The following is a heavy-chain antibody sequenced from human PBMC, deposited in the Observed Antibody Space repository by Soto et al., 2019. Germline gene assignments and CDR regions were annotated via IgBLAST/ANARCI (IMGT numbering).Heavy chain of an antibody. CDR2: ISHDGGVK. Sequence: QVHLVESGGGVVQPGRSLRLSCAASGFTFSTTGMHWVRQAPGKGLEWVAMISHDGGVKHYTDSVKGRFTISRDTSNNSVYLQMNSLRPEDTAMYHCAKDLYGAVWYNYFDPWGQGTLVTVSS. CDR1: GFTFSTTG. V-gene: IGHV3-30*18. D-gene: IGHD3-10*01. J-gene: IGHJ5*02. CDR3: AKDLYGAVWYNYFDP.